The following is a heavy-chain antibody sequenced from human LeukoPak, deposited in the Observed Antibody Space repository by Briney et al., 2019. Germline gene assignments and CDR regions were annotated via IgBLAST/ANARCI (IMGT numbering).Heavy chain of an antibody. CDR2: ISSSGSTV. CDR3: SLLAVASPQDY. CDR1: GFTFSTYE. J-gene: IGHJ4*02. V-gene: IGHV3-48*03. D-gene: IGHD6-19*01. Sequence: GGSLRLSCAASGFTFSTYEMHWVRQAPGKGLEWVSDISSSGSTVYYADSVKGRFTTSRDNAKNFLYLQMHSLRAEDTAVYYCSLLAVASPQDYWGQGTLATVSS.